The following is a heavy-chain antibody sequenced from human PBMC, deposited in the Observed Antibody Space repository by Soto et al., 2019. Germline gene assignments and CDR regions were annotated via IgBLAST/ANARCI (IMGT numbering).Heavy chain of an antibody. Sequence: SETLSLTCTVSGGSISSDYWTWIRQSPGKGLEWIGYISYSGGTKYNPSLQSRVTMSVDTSKNQFSLKLTSVTPADTAVYYCTRRGPVAGKTIFDYWGQGTLVTVSS. CDR1: GGSISSDY. D-gene: IGHD6-13*01. J-gene: IGHJ4*02. CDR3: TRRGPVAGKTIFDY. CDR2: ISYSGGT. V-gene: IGHV4-59*08.